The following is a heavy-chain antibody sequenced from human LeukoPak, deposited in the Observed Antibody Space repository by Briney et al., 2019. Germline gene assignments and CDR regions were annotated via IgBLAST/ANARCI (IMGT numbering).Heavy chain of an antibody. Sequence: SETLSLTCAVYGGSFSGYYWSWIRQPPGKGLEWIGSIYHSGSTYYNPSLKSRVTISVDTSKNQFSLKLSSVTAADTAVYYCARYSVGGFHYYFDYWGQGTLVTVSS. D-gene: IGHD3-16*01. J-gene: IGHJ4*02. CDR1: GGSFSGYY. CDR3: ARYSVGGFHYYFDY. V-gene: IGHV4-34*01. CDR2: IYHSGST.